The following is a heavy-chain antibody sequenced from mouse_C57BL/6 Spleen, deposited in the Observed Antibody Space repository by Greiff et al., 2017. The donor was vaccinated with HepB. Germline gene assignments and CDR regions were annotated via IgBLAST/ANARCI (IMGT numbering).Heavy chain of an antibody. CDR1: GYTFTSYW. D-gene: IGHD2-2*01. CDR2: IYPGSGST. V-gene: IGHV1-55*01. CDR3: AISDGSGYDGGGYAMDY. Sequence: QVQLQQPGAELVKPGASVKMSCKASGYTFTSYWITWVKQRPGQGLEWIGDIYPGSGSTNYNEKFKSKATLTVDTSSSTAYMKLSSLASEDSAVYYSAISDGSGYDGGGYAMDYWGQGTSVTVSS. J-gene: IGHJ4*01.